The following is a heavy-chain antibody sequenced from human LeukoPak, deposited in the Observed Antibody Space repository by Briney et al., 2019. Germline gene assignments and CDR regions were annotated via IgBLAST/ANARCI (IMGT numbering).Heavy chain of an antibody. J-gene: IGHJ4*02. Sequence: GGSLRLSCAASGFTFSSNGMSWVRQAPGKGLEWVSAISGSGGSTYHADSVKGRFTISRDNSKNTLYLQMNSLRAEDTAVYYCAKEYKDYDILTGYFPLYYFDYWGQGTLVTVSS. V-gene: IGHV3-23*01. D-gene: IGHD3-9*01. CDR2: ISGSGGST. CDR3: AKEYKDYDILTGYFPLYYFDY. CDR1: GFTFSSNG.